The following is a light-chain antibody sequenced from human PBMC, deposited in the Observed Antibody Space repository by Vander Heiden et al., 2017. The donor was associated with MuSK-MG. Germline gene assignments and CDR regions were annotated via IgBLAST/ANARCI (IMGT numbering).Light chain of an antibody. CDR1: QSVSSS. J-gene: IGKJ3*01. CDR3: QQRSILFT. V-gene: IGKV3-11*01. Sequence: EIAFTQPPATLSLSPGERATLSCRASQSVSSSLSWYQQKPGQAPRLLIYDASNRATGIPARFSGSGSGTDFTLTISSLEPEDFAVYYCQQRSILFTFGHGTKVDIK. CDR2: DAS.